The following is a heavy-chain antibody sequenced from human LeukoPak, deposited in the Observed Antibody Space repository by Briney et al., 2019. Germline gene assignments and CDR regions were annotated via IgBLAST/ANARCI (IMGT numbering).Heavy chain of an antibody. Sequence: GGSLRLSCAASGFTVSSNYMTWVRQAPGKGLEGVSVIYSGDRTYYADSVKDRFTISRDDSKNTLFLQMHSLRAEDTAVYYCATPYREVTFNIWGQGTLVTVSS. J-gene: IGHJ3*02. D-gene: IGHD2-2*01. CDR2: IYSGDRT. V-gene: IGHV3-66*01. CDR1: GFTVSSNY. CDR3: ATPYREVTFNI.